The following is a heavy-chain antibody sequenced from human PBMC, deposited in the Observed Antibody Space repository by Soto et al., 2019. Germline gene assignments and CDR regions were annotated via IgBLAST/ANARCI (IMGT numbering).Heavy chain of an antibody. Sequence: GGSLRLSCAASGFTFSGSAMHWVRQASGKGLEWVGRIRSKANSYATAYAASVKGRFTISRDDSKNTAYLQMNSLKTEDTAVYYCTRVIAAAGIVAYWGQGTLVTVSS. D-gene: IGHD6-13*01. CDR3: TRVIAAAGIVAY. CDR2: IRSKANSYAT. V-gene: IGHV3-73*01. CDR1: GFTFSGSA. J-gene: IGHJ4*02.